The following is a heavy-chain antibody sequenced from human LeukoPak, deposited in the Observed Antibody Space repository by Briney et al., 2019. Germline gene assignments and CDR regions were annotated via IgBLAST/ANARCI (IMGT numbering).Heavy chain of an antibody. V-gene: IGHV3-7*01. Sequence: PGGSLRLSCAACGFTFSNYWMNWVRQAPGKGMEWVAIIEKDGSEILYVDSVKGRFTISRDNAKNSLYVQMNSLRAEDTAVYYCAAGAGWLIDWWGQGTLVTVSS. CDR1: GFTFSNYW. D-gene: IGHD6-19*01. J-gene: IGHJ4*02. CDR3: AAGAGWLIDW. CDR2: IEKDGSEI.